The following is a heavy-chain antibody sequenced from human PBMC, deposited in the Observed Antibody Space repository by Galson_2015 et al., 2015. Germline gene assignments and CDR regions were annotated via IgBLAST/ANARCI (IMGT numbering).Heavy chain of an antibody. CDR2: ISSDGSS. CDR3: ARAPLRDYGDYLDY. D-gene: IGHD4-17*01. Sequence: SLRLSCAASGFTVATHYMSWVRQAPGKGLEWVSVISSDGSSFYGDSVTGRFAISRDSSRNALYLQMNSLRAEDTAVYYCARAPLRDYGDYLDYWGQGALVTVSS. V-gene: IGHV3-53*01. J-gene: IGHJ4*02. CDR1: GFTVATHY.